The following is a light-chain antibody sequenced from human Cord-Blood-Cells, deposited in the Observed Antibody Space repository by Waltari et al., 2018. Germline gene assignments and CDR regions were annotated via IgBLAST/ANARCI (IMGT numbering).Light chain of an antibody. CDR1: SSDVGRYNL. CDR2: EVS. CDR3: CSYAGSVV. J-gene: IGLJ2*01. V-gene: IGLV2-23*02. Sequence: QSALTQPASVSGSPGQSITISCTGTSSDVGRYNLVSLYQQHPGKAPNLMIYEVSKRPSGVSNRFSGSKSGNTASLTISGLQAEDEADYYCCSYAGSVVFGGGTKLTVL.